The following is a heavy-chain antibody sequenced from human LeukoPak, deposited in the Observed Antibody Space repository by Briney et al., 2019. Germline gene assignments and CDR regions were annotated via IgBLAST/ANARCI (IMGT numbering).Heavy chain of an antibody. Sequence: ASVKVSCKASGYTFTSYYMNWVRQAPGQGLEWMGIINPSGGSTNYAQKFQGRVTMTGDMSASTVYMELTSLRSEDTAVYYCARDEGESGSHLGAIVDPWGQGTLVTVSS. CDR1: GYTFTSYY. J-gene: IGHJ5*02. CDR3: ARDEGESGSHLGAIVDP. CDR2: INPSGGST. V-gene: IGHV1-46*01. D-gene: IGHD1-26*01.